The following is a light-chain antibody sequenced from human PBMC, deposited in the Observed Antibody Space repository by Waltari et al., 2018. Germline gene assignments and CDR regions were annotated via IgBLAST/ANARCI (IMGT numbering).Light chain of an antibody. CDR1: QSVKNN. CDR2: KAS. CDR3: QEYDSLPVT. V-gene: IGKV1-5*03. J-gene: IGKJ4*01. Sequence: DIQMTQSPSTLSASVGHRVTITCRASQSVKNNLAWYQQKAEKAPKVVIHKASRLEGGVPSRFSGSGYGTEFTLTISSLQPDDFATYYCQEYDSLPVTFGGGTKVEIK.